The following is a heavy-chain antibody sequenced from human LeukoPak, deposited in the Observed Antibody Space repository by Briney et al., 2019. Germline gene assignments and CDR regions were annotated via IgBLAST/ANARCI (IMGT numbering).Heavy chain of an antibody. V-gene: IGHV3-30-3*01. CDR1: GFTFSNYA. D-gene: IGHD2-15*01. Sequence: GGSLRLSCVASGFTFSNYAMHWVRQAPGKGLEWVAVIAYDGRNKFYADSLKGRFSISRDNSMNTLYLQMNILRTEDTAVYYCATQPCDSGSCYLGHWGQGTVVTLSS. CDR2: IAYDGRNK. J-gene: IGHJ4*02. CDR3: ATQPCDSGSCYLGH.